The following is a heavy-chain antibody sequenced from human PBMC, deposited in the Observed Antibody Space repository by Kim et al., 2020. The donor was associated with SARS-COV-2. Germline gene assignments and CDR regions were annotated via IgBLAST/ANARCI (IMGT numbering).Heavy chain of an antibody. CDR3: TTATWY. CDR2: IKRKSDGETT. V-gene: IGHV3-15*01. Sequence: GGSLRLSCAASGFTFINARMSWVRQAPGKGLEWVGRIKRKSDGETTDYAAPVKGRFTISRDDSKNTLYLQINSLKTEDTAVYYCTTATWYWGQGTLVTVS. CDR1: GFTFINAR. J-gene: IGHJ4*02. D-gene: IGHD2-15*01.